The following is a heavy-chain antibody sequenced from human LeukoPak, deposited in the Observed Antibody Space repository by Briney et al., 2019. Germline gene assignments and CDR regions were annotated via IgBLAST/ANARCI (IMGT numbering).Heavy chain of an antibody. Sequence: TTSETLSLTCTVSGGSISSYYWSWIRQPPGKGLEWIGHIDFTGSTNYNPSLKSRVTVSVDTSKNQFSLKMASVTAADTAVYYCARASGATITTYNGMDVWGQGTTVTVSS. D-gene: IGHD4-11*01. CDR1: GGSISSYY. CDR2: IDFTGST. CDR3: ARASGATITTYNGMDV. V-gene: IGHV4-59*01. J-gene: IGHJ6*02.